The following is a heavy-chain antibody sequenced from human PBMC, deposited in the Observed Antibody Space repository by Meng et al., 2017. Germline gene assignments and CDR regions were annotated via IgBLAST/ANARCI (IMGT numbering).Heavy chain of an antibody. CDR2: ISYDGSNK. D-gene: IGHD6-13*01. CDR1: GFTFSSYA. CDR3: ARDGSYSSSWYMDD. V-gene: IGHV3-30*04. J-gene: IGHJ4*02. Sequence: GESLKISCAASGFTFSSYAMHWVRQAPGKGLEWVAVISYDGSNKYYADSVKGRFTISRDNSKNTLYLQMNSLRAEDTAVYYCARDGSYSSSWYMDDWGQGTLVTVSS.